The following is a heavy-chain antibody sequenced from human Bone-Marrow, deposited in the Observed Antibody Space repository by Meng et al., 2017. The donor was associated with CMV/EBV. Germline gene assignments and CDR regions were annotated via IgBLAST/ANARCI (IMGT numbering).Heavy chain of an antibody. V-gene: IGHV3-21*01. CDR3: ARGPAAMRLDY. CDR2: ISSSSSYI. CDR1: GFTFSSYS. Sequence: LSFAAYGFTFSSYSMNWVRQAPGTGLEWVSSISSSSSYIYYADSVKGRFTISRDNAKNSLYLQMNSLRAEDTAVYYCARGPAAMRLDYWGQGTLVTVSS. J-gene: IGHJ4*02. D-gene: IGHD2-2*01.